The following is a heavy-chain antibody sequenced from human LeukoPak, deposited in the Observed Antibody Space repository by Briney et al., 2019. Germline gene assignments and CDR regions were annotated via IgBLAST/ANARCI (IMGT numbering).Heavy chain of an antibody. CDR2: IKSKTDGGTT. CDR3: TTGPGYYYDSSGYFH. Sequence: KAGGSLRLSCAASGFTVSSNYMNWVRQAPGKGLEWVGRIKSKTDGGTTDYAAPVKGRFTISRDDSKNTLYLQMNSLKTEDTAVYYCTTGPGYYYDSSGYFHWGQGTLVTVSS. D-gene: IGHD3-22*01. J-gene: IGHJ4*02. CDR1: GFTVSSNY. V-gene: IGHV3-15*07.